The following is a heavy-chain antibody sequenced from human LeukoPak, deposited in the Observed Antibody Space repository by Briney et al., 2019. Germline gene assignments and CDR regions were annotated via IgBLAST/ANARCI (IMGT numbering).Heavy chain of an antibody. V-gene: IGHV4-61*01. CDR2: IYYSGST. D-gene: IGHD3-3*01. CDR3: ARDLRFSSFDP. J-gene: IGHJ5*02. Sequence: PSETLSLTCTVSGGSFSSGSYYWSWIRQPPGKGLEWIGYIYYSGSTNYNPSLKSRVTISVDTSKNQFSLKLSSVTAADTAVYYCARDLRFSSFDPWGQGTLVTVSS. CDR1: GGSFSSGSYY.